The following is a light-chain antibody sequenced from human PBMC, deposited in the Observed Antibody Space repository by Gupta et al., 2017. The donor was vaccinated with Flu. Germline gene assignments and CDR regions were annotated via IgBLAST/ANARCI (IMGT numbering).Light chain of an antibody. V-gene: IGLV2-14*01. J-gene: IGLJ2*01. Sequence: QSALTQPASVSGSPGQSITISCRGTSSDVGGYHHVSWYQHHPGKAPKLLIYDVSNRPSGTSNRFSGAKSGNTASLTISGIQSEDEADYYCSSYTISGTLVLFGGGTKLTVL. CDR2: DVS. CDR1: SSDVGGYHH. CDR3: SSYTISGTLVL.